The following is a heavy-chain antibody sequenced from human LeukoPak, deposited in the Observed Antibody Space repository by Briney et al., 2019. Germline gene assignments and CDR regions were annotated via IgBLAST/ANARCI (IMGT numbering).Heavy chain of an antibody. Sequence: GACPRVSSEPSGYTSTRYVLSCVRPAPRQRGERRAQLRADNGVTNYTQKPQRRGTITTDTSTSTAYMWLRTVGSDDTAVYYCARVGVTYFDSLIGFFPAATFDYWGQGTLVTVSS. CDR2: LRADNGVT. D-gene: IGHD3-9*01. CDR3: ARVGVTYFDSLIGFFPAATFDY. V-gene: IGHV1-18*01. CDR1: GYTSTRYV. J-gene: IGHJ4*02.